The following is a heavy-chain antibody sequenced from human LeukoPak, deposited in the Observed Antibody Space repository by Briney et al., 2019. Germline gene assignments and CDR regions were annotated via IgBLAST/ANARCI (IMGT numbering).Heavy chain of an antibody. CDR3: SRNADHDW. Sequence: PGGSLRLSCAASGFTFSNAWMNWVRQTPGKGVEWVARIKRQTEGWTTDYAAPVKGRFTISRDDSKSTLYLQMNSLETEDTAVYYCSRNADHDWWGQGTLVTVSS. CDR2: IKRQTEGWTT. V-gene: IGHV3-15*01. D-gene: IGHD1-14*01. J-gene: IGHJ4*02. CDR1: GFTFSNAW.